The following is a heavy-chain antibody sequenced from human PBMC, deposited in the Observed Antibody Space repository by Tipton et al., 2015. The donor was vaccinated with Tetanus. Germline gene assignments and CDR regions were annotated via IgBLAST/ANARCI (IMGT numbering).Heavy chain of an antibody. J-gene: IGHJ4*01. CDR3: ANLLDRGD. CDR2: ISQSGST. Sequence: LRLSCAVHGGSLSRYYWSWIRQSPGKGLEWIGEISQSGSTKYNPSLKSRVTISVDTSKNQFSLKLSSVTAADTATYYCANLLDRGDWGQGTRVTVSS. D-gene: IGHD2-15*01. CDR1: GGSLSRYY. V-gene: IGHV4-34*01.